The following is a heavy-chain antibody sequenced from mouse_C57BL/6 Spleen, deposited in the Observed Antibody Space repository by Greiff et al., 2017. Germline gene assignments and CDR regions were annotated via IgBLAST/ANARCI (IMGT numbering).Heavy chain of an antibody. V-gene: IGHV14-4*01. D-gene: IGHD2-4*01. Sequence: EVQLQQSGAELVRPGASVKLSCTASGFNIKDDYMHWVKQRPEQGLEWIGWLDPENGDTEYASKFQGKATITAEPSSNTAYLQLSSLTSEDTAVYYCTTSGLRHDYGGQGTTLTVSS. CDR1: GFNIKDDY. CDR3: TTSGLRHDY. CDR2: LDPENGDT. J-gene: IGHJ2*01.